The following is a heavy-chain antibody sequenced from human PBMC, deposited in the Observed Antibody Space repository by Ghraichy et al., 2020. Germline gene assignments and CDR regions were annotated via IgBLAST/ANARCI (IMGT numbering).Heavy chain of an antibody. V-gene: IGHV4-31*03. J-gene: IGHJ4*02. CDR1: GGSISSDFYY. CDR3: ARDQNRGGYSYAFDY. Sequence: SETLSLTCTVSGGSISSDFYYWNWIRQQPGKGLEWIGYIYFSGSTYYNPSLKSRVTISRDTSKNHFSLELSSVTAADTAVYYCARDQNRGGYSYAFDYWGQGILVTVSS. CDR2: IYFSGST. D-gene: IGHD5-18*01.